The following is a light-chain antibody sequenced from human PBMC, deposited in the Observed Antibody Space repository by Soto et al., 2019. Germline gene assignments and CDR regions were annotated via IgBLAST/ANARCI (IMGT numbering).Light chain of an antibody. CDR1: QSVSSN. CDR2: GAS. V-gene: IGKV3-15*01. Sequence: EIVMTQSPATLSVSPGERATLSCRASQSVSSNLAWYQQKPGQAPRLLIYGASTRATGIPARFSGSGSGTEFTLTISSLQSEDFAAYYCQQYSNRYTFGQGTKLEIK. J-gene: IGKJ2*01. CDR3: QQYSNRYT.